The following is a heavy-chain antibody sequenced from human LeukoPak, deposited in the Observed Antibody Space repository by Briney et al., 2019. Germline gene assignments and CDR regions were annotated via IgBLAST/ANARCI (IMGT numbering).Heavy chain of an antibody. CDR1: GFTVSSNY. CDR2: IYSGGST. J-gene: IGHJ4*02. Sequence: GGSLRLSCAASGFTVSSNYMSWVSQAPGKGLEWVSVIYSGGSTYYADSVKGRFTISRDNSKNTLYLQMNSLRAEDTAVYYCARQGDYDGGYFDYWGQGTLVTVSS. D-gene: IGHD4-17*01. CDR3: ARQGDYDGGYFDY. V-gene: IGHV3-53*01.